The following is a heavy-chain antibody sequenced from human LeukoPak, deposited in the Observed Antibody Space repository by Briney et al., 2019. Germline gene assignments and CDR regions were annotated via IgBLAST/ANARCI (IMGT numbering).Heavy chain of an antibody. CDR3: TRMTTGHDY. V-gene: IGHV4-34*01. CDR2: INHSGYT. Sequence: PSETLSLTCAVSGVSFNDYYWSWVRQTPGKGLEWIGEINHSGYTNDSPSLKSRVTLSVDTSRKQFSLNLRSVTVADSGIYYCTRMTTGHDYWGQGTLVTVSS. J-gene: IGHJ4*02. D-gene: IGHD4-17*01. CDR1: GVSFNDYY.